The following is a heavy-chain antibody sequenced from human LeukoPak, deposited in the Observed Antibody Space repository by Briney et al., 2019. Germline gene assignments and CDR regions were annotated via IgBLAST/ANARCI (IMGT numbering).Heavy chain of an antibody. CDR3: GSRIATAGSVDY. D-gene: IGHD6-13*01. V-gene: IGHV3-53*01. CDR2: IYSSGST. J-gene: IGHJ4*02. Sequence: GGSLRLSCAASGFSVSSNYTSWVRQAPGKGLEWVSVIYSSGSTYYADSVKGRFTISRDNSKNTLHLQMNTLRAEDTAEYYCGSRIATAGSVDYWGQGTQVTVSS. CDR1: GFSVSSNY.